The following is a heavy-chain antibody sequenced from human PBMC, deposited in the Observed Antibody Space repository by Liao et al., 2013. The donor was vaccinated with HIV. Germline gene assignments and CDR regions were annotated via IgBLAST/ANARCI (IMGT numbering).Heavy chain of an antibody. CDR2: IYTGMSTTGTT. CDR3: TREEVD. Sequence: QVQLQESGPGLVKPSQTLSLTCTVSGDLIRRDNYYWTWIRQPAGKGLEWIGHIYTGMSTTGTTNYNPSLKSRVTISVDTSKNQFSLKLTSVTAADTAVYYCTREEVDWGQGTLVTVSS. CDR1: GDLIRRDNYY. J-gene: IGHJ4*02. D-gene: IGHD2-15*01. V-gene: IGHV4-61*02.